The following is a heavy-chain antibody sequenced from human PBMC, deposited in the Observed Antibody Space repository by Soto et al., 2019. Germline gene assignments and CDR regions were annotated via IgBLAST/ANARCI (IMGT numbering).Heavy chain of an antibody. CDR3: ARGGYYDILTGYSNFDY. V-gene: IGHV3-30-3*01. CDR1: GFTLSSYA. D-gene: IGHD3-9*01. Sequence: QVQLVESGGGVVQPGRSLRLSCAASGFTLSSYAMHWVRQAPGKGLEWVAVISYDGSNKYYADSVKGRFTISRDNSKNTLYLQMNSLRAEDTAVYYCARGGYYDILTGYSNFDYWGQGTLVTVSS. CDR2: ISYDGSNK. J-gene: IGHJ4*02.